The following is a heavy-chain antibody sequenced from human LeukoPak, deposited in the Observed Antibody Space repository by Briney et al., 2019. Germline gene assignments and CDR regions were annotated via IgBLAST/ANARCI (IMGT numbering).Heavy chain of an antibody. J-gene: IGHJ4*02. Sequence: SETLSLTCAVYGGSFSAYYWTWIRQPPGKGLEWIGEINHSGSTNYNPSLKSRVTISVDTSKNQFSLKLSSVTAADTAVYYCARRRITMIVVAKGYYFDYWGQGTLVTVSS. CDR1: GGSFSAYY. D-gene: IGHD3-22*01. CDR2: INHSGST. CDR3: ARRRITMIVVAKGYYFDY. V-gene: IGHV4-34*01.